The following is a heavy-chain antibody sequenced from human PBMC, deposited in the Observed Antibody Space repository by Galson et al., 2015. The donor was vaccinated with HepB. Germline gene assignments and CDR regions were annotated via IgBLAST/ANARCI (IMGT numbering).Heavy chain of an antibody. Sequence: SLRLSCAASGFTFSSYAMTWVRQAPGKGLEWVASITASGGTTYYADSVKGRFTISRDNSKKMLNLQMNSLRAEDTAVYYCAKGCFGAYGRSWFDSWGQGTLVTVSS. V-gene: IGHV3-23*01. CDR1: GFTFSSYA. CDR3: AKGCFGAYGRSWFDS. J-gene: IGHJ5*01. D-gene: IGHD4-17*01. CDR2: ITASGGTT.